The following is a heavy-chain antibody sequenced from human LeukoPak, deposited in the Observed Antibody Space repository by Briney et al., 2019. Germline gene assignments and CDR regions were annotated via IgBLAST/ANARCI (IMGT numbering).Heavy chain of an antibody. V-gene: IGHV3-7*01. J-gene: IGHJ4*02. CDR1: GFTFSSYW. Sequence: GGSLRLSCAASGFTFSSYWMSWVRQAPGKGLEWVGNIKQDGSEKYYVDSVKGRFTISRENAKNSLYLQMNRLRAEDTAVYYCAREYAAGPYDYWGQGTLVTVSS. D-gene: IGHD2-8*01. CDR3: AREYAAGPYDY. CDR2: IKQDGSEK.